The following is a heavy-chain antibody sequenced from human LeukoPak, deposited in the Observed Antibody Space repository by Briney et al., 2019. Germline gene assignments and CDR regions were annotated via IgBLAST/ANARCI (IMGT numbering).Heavy chain of an antibody. CDR1: GGSISSCGDY. J-gene: IGHJ4*02. D-gene: IGHD4-17*01. CDR2: IYYSGST. Sequence: PSQTLSLTCTVSGGSISSCGDYWSWIRQHPGKGLEWIGYIYYSGSTYYNPSLKSRVTISVDTSKNQFSLKLSSVTAADTAVYYCARETGAAYGDYWFDYWGQGTLVTVSS. V-gene: IGHV4-31*03. CDR3: ARETGAAYGDYWFDY.